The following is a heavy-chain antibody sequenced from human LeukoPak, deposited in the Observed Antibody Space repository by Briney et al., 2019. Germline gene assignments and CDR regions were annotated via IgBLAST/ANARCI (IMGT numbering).Heavy chain of an antibody. D-gene: IGHD6-6*01. Sequence: PGGSLRLSCAASGFTFSSYSMNWVRQAPGKGLEWVSSISSSSSYIYYADSVKGRFTISRDNAKNSLYLQMNSLRAEDTAVYYCARYYSSSSGFDYYGMDVWGQGTTVTVSS. J-gene: IGHJ6*02. CDR2: ISSSSSYI. CDR3: ARYYSSSSGFDYYGMDV. V-gene: IGHV3-21*01. CDR1: GFTFSSYS.